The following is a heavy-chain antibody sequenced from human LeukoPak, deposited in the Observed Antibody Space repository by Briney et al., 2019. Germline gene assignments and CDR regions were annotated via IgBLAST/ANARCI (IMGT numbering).Heavy chain of an antibody. D-gene: IGHD6-13*01. CDR1: GGTFSSYA. CDR3: ARDRTYSSSWYVPYYYYGMDV. Sequence: SVTVSCTASGGTFSSYAISWVRQAPGQGLEWMGGIIPIFGTANYAQKFQGRVTITADESTSTAYMELSSLRSEDTAVYYCARDRTYSSSWYVPYYYYGMDVWGQGTTVTVSS. J-gene: IGHJ6*02. V-gene: IGHV1-69*01. CDR2: IIPIFGTA.